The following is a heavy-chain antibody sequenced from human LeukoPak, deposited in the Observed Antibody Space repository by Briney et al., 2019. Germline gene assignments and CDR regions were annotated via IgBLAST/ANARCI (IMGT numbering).Heavy chain of an antibody. CDR2: INPNSGGT. V-gene: IGHV1-2*02. Sequence: ASVKVSCEAYGYTFTGYYMHWVRQAPGQGLEWMGWINPNSGGTNYAQKFQGRVTMTRDTSISTAYMELSRLRSDDTAVYYCARDFRRGSYSYDAFDIWGQGTMVTVSS. J-gene: IGHJ3*02. D-gene: IGHD1-26*01. CDR3: ARDFRRGSYSYDAFDI. CDR1: GYTFTGYY.